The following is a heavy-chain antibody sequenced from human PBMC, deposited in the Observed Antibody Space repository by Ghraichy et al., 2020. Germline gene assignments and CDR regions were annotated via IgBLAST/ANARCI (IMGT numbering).Heavy chain of an antibody. CDR1: GGSISSSSYY. J-gene: IGHJ6*02. CDR2: IYYSGST. V-gene: IGHV4-39*01. CDR3: ARALGGYYYYGMDV. Sequence: SQTLSLTCTVSGGSISSSSYYWGWIRQPPGKGLEWIGSIYYSGSTYYNPSLKSRVTISVDTSKNQFSLKLSSVTAADTAVYYCARALGGYYYYGMDVWGQGTTVTVSS.